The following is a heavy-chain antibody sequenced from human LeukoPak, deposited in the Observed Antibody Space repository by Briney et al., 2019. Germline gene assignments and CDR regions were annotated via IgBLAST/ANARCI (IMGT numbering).Heavy chain of an antibody. Sequence: GASVKVFCKASGYTFTSYVISWVRQAPGQGLEWMGWISAYNGNTNYAQKLQGRVTMTTDTSTSTAYMELRSLRSDDTAVYYCAREGRDCSGGSCYSGNWFDPWGQGTLVTASS. CDR2: ISAYNGNT. V-gene: IGHV1-18*01. CDR1: GYTFTSYV. CDR3: AREGRDCSGGSCYSGNWFDP. D-gene: IGHD2-15*01. J-gene: IGHJ5*02.